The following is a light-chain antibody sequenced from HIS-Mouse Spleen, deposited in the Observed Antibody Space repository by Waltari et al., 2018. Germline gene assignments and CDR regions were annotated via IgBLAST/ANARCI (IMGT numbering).Light chain of an antibody. Sequence: QSALTQPPSASGSPGQSVTISCPGTSSDVGGYNYVSWYQQHPGKAPKRMIYGVSKRPSGVPDRFSGSKSGNTASLTVSGLKAEDEADYYCSSYAGSNNLVFGGGTKLTVL. J-gene: IGLJ2*01. CDR1: SSDVGGYNY. CDR3: SSYAGSNNLV. V-gene: IGLV2-8*01. CDR2: GVS.